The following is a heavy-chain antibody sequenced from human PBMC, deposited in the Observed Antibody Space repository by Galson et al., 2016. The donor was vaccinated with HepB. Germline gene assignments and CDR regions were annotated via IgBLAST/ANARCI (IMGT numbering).Heavy chain of an antibody. CDR1: GGSITAYH. CDR3: ATGGGTYWYFDL. J-gene: IGHJ2*01. V-gene: IGHV4-59*03. D-gene: IGHD3-16*01. Sequence: ETLSLTCTVSGGSITAYHWSWIRQPPGKGLEWIGYMSYGGSTHHNPSLKSRVTISVDTPKNQISLKLNSVTAADTAVYYCATGGGTYWYFDLWGRGTLVTVSS. CDR2: MSYGGST.